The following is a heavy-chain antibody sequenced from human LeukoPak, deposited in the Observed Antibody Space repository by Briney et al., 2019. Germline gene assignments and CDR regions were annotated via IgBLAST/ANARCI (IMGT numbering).Heavy chain of an antibody. V-gene: IGHV3-7*01. Sequence: PGGSLRLSCAASGSTFSSYSMNWVRQAPGKGLEWVANKKQDGSEKYYVDSVKGRFTISRDNAKSSLYLHMNSLRAEDTAVYYCAREGTVTPYNFDYWGQGTLVTVSS. CDR1: GSTFSSYS. CDR2: KKQDGSEK. D-gene: IGHD4-17*01. J-gene: IGHJ4*02. CDR3: AREGTVTPYNFDY.